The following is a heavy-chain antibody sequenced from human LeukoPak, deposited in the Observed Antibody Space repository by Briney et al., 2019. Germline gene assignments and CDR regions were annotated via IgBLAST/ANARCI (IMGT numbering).Heavy chain of an antibody. CDR3: ARDGYYYDSSGYPHDAFDI. CDR1: GGSISSGSSY. Sequence: PSETLSLTCTVSGGSISSGSSYWSWIRQPAGKGLEWIGRIYTSGSTNYNPSLKSRVTISVDTSKNQFSLKLSSVTAADTAVYYCARDGYYYDSSGYPHDAFDIWGQGTMVTVSS. D-gene: IGHD3-22*01. J-gene: IGHJ3*02. CDR2: IYTSGST. V-gene: IGHV4-61*02.